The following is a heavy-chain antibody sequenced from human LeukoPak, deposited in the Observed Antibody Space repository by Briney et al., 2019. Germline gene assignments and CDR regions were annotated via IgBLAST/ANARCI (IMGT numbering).Heavy chain of an antibody. Sequence: SETLSLTCTVSGSSISSSSYYWGWIRQPPGKGLEWIGSIYYSGSTYYNPSLKSRVTISVDTSKNQFSLKLSSVTAADTAVYYCARHYYDSSGYFNYWGQGTLVTVSS. CDR3: ARHYYDSSGYFNY. V-gene: IGHV4-39*01. CDR2: IYYSGST. CDR1: GSSISSSSYY. D-gene: IGHD3-22*01. J-gene: IGHJ4*02.